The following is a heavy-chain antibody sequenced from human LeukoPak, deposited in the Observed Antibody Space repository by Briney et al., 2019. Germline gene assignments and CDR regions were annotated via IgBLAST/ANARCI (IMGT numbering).Heavy chain of an antibody. V-gene: IGHV3-23*01. J-gene: IGHJ4*02. D-gene: IGHD3-22*01. CDR1: GITLSNYG. CDR3: AKRGVVIRVILVGFNKEAYYFDS. CDR2: VSGSGGGT. Sequence: PGGSLRLSCVVSGITLSNYGMSWVRQAPGRGREWVAGVSGSGGGTNYAGSVRGGFTISRANPKNTLYLQMNSLRAEATAVYFCAKRGVVIRVILVGFNKEAYYFDSWGQGALVTVSS.